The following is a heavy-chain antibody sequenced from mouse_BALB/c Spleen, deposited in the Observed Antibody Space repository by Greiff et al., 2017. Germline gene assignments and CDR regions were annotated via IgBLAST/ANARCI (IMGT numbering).Heavy chain of an antibody. CDR2: ISSGGSYT. J-gene: IGHJ4*01. D-gene: IGHD4-1*01. CDR1: GFTFSSYG. Sequence: EVMLVESGGDLVKPGGSLKLSCAASGFTFSSYGMSWVRQTPDKRLEWVATISSGGSYTYYPDSVKGRFTISRDNAKNTLYLQMSSLKSEDTAMYYCARHGTGTNAMDYWGQGTSVTVSS. V-gene: IGHV5-6*01. CDR3: ARHGTGTNAMDY.